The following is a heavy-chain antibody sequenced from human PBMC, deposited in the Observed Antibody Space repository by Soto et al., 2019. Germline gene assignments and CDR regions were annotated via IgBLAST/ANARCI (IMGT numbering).Heavy chain of an antibody. V-gene: IGHV3-23*01. CDR1: GVIFSSYA. Sequence: EVQLLESGGGLEQPGGSLRLSCAASGVIFSSYAMNWVRQTPGKGLEWVSGISGSGVSTYYADSVKGRFSISRDKSKNTLYLQMNRLRAEDTAIYYCVKVRGGFYTYYFDYWGQGTLVTVSS. CDR2: ISGSGVST. D-gene: IGHD3-10*01. CDR3: VKVRGGFYTYYFDY. J-gene: IGHJ4*02.